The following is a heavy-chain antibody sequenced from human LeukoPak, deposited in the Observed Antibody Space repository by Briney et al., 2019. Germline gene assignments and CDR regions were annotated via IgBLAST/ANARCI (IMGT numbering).Heavy chain of an antibody. J-gene: IGHJ6*02. Sequence: GGSLRLSCTAAGFTVGVYAMSWVRQAGGHGPERVGFIRSKAYGGTTEYAASVKGRFTISRDDSKSIAYLQMNSLKTEDTAVYYCTRWGYYYGMDVWGQGTTVTVSS. V-gene: IGHV3-49*04. D-gene: IGHD3-16*01. CDR1: GFTVGVYA. CDR3: TRWGYYYGMDV. CDR2: IRSKAYGGTT.